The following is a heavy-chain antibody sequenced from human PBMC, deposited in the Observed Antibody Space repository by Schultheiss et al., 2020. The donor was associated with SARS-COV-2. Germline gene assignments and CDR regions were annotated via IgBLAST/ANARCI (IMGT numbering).Heavy chain of an antibody. V-gene: IGHV3-15*01. CDR1: GFTFSNAW. D-gene: IGHD3-3*01. Sequence: GGSLRLSCTASGFTFSNAWMSWVRQAPGKGLEWVGRIKSKTDGGTTDYAAPVKGRFIISRDDSKNTLYLQMHSLKTEDTAVYYCTTGAYYDFWSGYYPSYFDYWGQGTLVTVSS. CDR2: IKSKTDGGTT. J-gene: IGHJ4*02. CDR3: TTGAYYDFWSGYYPSYFDY.